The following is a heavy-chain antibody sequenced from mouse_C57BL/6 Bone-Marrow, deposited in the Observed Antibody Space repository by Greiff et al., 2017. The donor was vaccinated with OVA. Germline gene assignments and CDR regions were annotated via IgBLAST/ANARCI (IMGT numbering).Heavy chain of an antibody. Sequence: EVMLVESGGGLVKPGGSLKLSCAASGFTFSSYAMSWVRQTPEKRLEWVATISDGGSYTYYPDNVKGRFTISRDNAKNNLYLQMSHLKSEDTAMYYCARAIRKYFDYWGQGTTLTVSS. CDR2: ISDGGSYT. CDR1: GFTFSSYA. J-gene: IGHJ2*01. CDR3: ARAIRKYFDY. V-gene: IGHV5-4*03.